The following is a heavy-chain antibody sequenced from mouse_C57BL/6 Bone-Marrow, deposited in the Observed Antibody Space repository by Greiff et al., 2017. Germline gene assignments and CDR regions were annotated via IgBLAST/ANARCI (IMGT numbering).Heavy chain of an antibody. J-gene: IGHJ3*01. CDR2: IDPENGDT. Sequence: EVKLEESGAELVRPGASVKLSCTASGFNIKDDYMPWVKQRPEQGLEWIGWIDPENGDTEYASKFQGKATITSDTSSNTAYLQLSSLTSEDTAVYYCTTLDYYGSEAWFAYWGQGTLVTVSA. V-gene: IGHV14-4*01. CDR3: TTLDYYGSEAWFAY. CDR1: GFNIKDDY. D-gene: IGHD1-1*01.